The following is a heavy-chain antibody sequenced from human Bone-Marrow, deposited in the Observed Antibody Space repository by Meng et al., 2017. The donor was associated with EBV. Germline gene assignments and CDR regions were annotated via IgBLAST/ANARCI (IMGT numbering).Heavy chain of an antibody. V-gene: IGHV1-18*01. J-gene: IGHJ4*02. CDR3: ARAYYGSGSYYGGFDY. Sequence: QFQLVKSGAEVKKPGASVKVSCKASGYTFSSYGFTWVRQAPGQGLEWMGWVSAYNGNTNYAQKLQGRVTMTADTSTSTAYMELRSLRSDDTAVYYCARAYYGSGSYYGGFDYWGQGTLVTVSS. CDR2: VSAYNGNT. D-gene: IGHD3-10*01. CDR1: GYTFSSYG.